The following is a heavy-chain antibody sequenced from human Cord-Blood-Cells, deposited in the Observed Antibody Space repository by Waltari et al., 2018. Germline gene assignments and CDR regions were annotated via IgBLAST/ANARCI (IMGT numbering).Heavy chain of an antibody. V-gene: IGHV1-58*01. J-gene: IGHJ5*02. CDR2: LVVGSGNT. D-gene: IGHD2-21*02. CDR1: GFTFTSSA. Sequence: QMQLVQSGPEVKKPGTSVKVSCKASGFTFTSSAVQWVRQARGQRLAWIGWLVVGSGNTNYAQKFQERVTITRDMSTSTAYMELSSLRSEDTAVYYCAAFPHCGGDCYPNWFDPWGQGTLVTVSS. CDR3: AAFPHCGGDCYPNWFDP.